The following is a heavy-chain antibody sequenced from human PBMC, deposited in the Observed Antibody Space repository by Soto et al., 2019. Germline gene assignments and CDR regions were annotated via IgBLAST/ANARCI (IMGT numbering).Heavy chain of an antibody. CDR3: ARGSRGIPETTGFLGY. J-gene: IGHJ4*02. V-gene: IGHV1-69*02. CDR2: IIPILGIA. Sequence: SVKVSCKASGGTFSSYTISWVRQAPGQGLEWMGRIIPILGIANYAQKFQGRVTITADKSTSTAYMELSSLRSEDTAVYYCARGSRGIPETTGFLGYWAQGTLVTGSA. D-gene: IGHD4-4*01. CDR1: GGTFSSYT.